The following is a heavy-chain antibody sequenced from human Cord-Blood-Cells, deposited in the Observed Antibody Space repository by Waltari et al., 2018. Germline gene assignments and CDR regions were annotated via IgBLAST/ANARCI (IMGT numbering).Heavy chain of an antibody. J-gene: IGHJ3*02. CDR3: ARAVERDYDSSGYYYVEAFDI. Sequence: QVQLVQSGAEVKKPGSSVKVSCKASGGTFSSYAISWVRRAPGQGLEWMGGIIPILGIANYAQKFQGRVTITADKSTSTAYMELSSLRSEDTAVYYCARAVERDYDSSGYYYVEAFDIWGQGTMVTVSS. V-gene: IGHV1-69*10. CDR2: IIPILGIA. D-gene: IGHD3-22*01. CDR1: GGTFSSYA.